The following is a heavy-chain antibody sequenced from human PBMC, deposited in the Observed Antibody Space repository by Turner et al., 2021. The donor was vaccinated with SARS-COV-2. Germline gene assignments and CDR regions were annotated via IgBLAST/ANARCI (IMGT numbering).Heavy chain of an antibody. Sequence: QVQLQESGPGLVKPSETLSLTCTVSGVSISSYYWSWIRQPPGKGLEWIGYIYYSGSTNYNPSLKSRVTISVDTSKNQFSLKLSSVTAADTAVYFCATYYDDSSGYHYAFDYWGQGTLVTVSS. CDR2: IYYSGST. J-gene: IGHJ4*02. V-gene: IGHV4-59*01. CDR1: GVSISSYY. CDR3: ATYYDDSSGYHYAFDY. D-gene: IGHD3-22*01.